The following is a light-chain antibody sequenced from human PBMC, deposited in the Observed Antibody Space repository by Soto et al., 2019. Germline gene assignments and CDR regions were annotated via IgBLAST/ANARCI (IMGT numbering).Light chain of an antibody. CDR3: QQYFDTPWT. CDR2: WAS. CDR1: QSLLYNVNNKNY. Sequence: DIMMTQSPDSLAVSLGERATIKCKSSQSLLYNVNNKNYLGWYQQKAGQPPKLLLYWASYRESGVPDRFSGSGSGTDFALTISSLQAEDVAVYYCQQYFDTPWTFGQGTKVEIK. J-gene: IGKJ1*01. V-gene: IGKV4-1*01.